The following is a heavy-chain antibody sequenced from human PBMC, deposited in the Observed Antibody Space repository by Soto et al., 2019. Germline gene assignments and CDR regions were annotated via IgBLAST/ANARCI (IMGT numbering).Heavy chain of an antibody. V-gene: IGHV4-30-4*01. CDR3: ASVSYYYDSSGYHRLDIFDY. CDR2: IYHSVST. D-gene: IGHD3-22*01. J-gene: IGHJ4*02. Sequence: SETLSLTCTVSGGSISSGDYYWSWIRQPPGKGLEWIGYIYHSVSTYYNPSLKSRVTISVDTSKDQFSLKLSSVTAADTAVYYCASVSYYYDSSGYHRLDIFDYWGQGTLVTVSS. CDR1: GGSISSGDYY.